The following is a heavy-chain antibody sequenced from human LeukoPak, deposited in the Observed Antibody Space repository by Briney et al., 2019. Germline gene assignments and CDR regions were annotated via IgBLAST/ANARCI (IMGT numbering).Heavy chain of an antibody. V-gene: IGHV4-39*07. Sequence: PSETLSLTCTVSGGSISSSSYYWGWIRQPPGKGLEWIGSIYYSGSTYYNPSLKSRVTMSVDTSKNQFSLKLSSVTAADTAVYYCARDLGAYYGSGSYQDWGQGTLVTVSS. CDR3: ARDLGAYYGSGSYQD. D-gene: IGHD3-10*01. J-gene: IGHJ4*02. CDR2: IYYSGST. CDR1: GGSISSSSYY.